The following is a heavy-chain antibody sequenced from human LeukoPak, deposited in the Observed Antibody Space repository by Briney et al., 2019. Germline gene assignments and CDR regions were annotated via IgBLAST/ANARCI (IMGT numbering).Heavy chain of an antibody. Sequence: ASVRVSCKASGYTFTGYCMHWVRQAPGQGLEWMGWINPNSGGTNYAQKFQGRVTMTRDTSISTAYMELSRLRSDDTAVYYCARVSGGSYVVLGNWFDPWGQGTLVTVSS. D-gene: IGHD1-26*01. CDR3: ARVSGGSYVVLGNWFDP. CDR1: GYTFTGYC. V-gene: IGHV1-2*02. CDR2: INPNSGGT. J-gene: IGHJ5*02.